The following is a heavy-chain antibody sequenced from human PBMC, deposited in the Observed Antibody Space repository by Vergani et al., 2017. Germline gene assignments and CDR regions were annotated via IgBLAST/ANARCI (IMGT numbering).Heavy chain of an antibody. CDR1: GFTFSNFG. CDR2: IGKDGINT. Sequence: QVQLVESAGGVVQPGGSLRLSCAASGFTFSNFGLHWIRPAPGKGLEWLAYIGKDGINTRYRDAVKGRFTVSRVNSKDILYLQMYSLRSEDTALYYCAKYLRDSTDGLPDSWGPGTLVIVSS. D-gene: IGHD2-21*02. J-gene: IGHJ4*02. V-gene: IGHV3-30*02. CDR3: AKYLRDSTDGLPDS.